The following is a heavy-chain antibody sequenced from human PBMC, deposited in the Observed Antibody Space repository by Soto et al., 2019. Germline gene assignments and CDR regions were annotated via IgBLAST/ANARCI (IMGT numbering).Heavy chain of an antibody. CDR3: ARLGGIAVAVTGEFDY. V-gene: IGHV4-39*01. CDR1: GVSISSSSYY. J-gene: IGHJ4*02. CDR2: IYYSGST. D-gene: IGHD6-19*01. Sequence: TLSLTCTVSGVSISSSSYYWGWIRQPPGKGLEWIGSIYYSGSTYYNPSLKSRVTISVDTSKNQFSLKLSSVTAADTAVYYCARLGGIAVAVTGEFDYWGQGTLVTVSS.